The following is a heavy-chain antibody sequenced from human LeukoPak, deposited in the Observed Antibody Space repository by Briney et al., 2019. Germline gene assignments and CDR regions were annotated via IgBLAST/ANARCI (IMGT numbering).Heavy chain of an antibody. CDR1: GGSISSSSYY. CDR2: IYYSGST. D-gene: IGHD6-19*01. CDR3: ARLAYSSGWYGTRSGYYYGMDV. J-gene: IGHJ6*02. V-gene: IGHV4-39*07. Sequence: PSETLSLTCTVSGGSISSSSYYWGWIRQPPGKGLEWIGSIYYSGSTYYNPSLKSRVTISVDTSKNQFSLKLSSVTAADTAVYYCARLAYSSGWYGTRSGYYYGMDVWGQGTTVTVSS.